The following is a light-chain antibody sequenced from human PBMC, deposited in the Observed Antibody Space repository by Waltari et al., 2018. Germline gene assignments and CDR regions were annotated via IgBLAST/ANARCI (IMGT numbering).Light chain of an antibody. V-gene: IGKV3-20*01. Sequence: EIVLTQSPGTLSLSPGERATLSCRASQSVSSSYLAWYQQKPGQAPRLLIYGASSRATGIPDRFSGRGSGTDFTITINRLESEDFAMYYCQQYGSSPSATFGGGTKVEIK. J-gene: IGKJ4*01. CDR3: QQYGSSPSAT. CDR1: QSVSSSY. CDR2: GAS.